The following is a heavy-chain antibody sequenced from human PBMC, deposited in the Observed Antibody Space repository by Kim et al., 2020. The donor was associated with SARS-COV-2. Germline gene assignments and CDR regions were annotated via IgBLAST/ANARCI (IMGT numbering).Heavy chain of an antibody. CDR1: GFTFSNHA. J-gene: IGHJ5*01. Sequence: GGSLRLSCAASGFTFSNHAMNWVRQAPGKGLEWVSVITGGGTNSYYADSVKGRFTIARDNSKNTLYLQMNSLRVEDTAVYYCAKSAVEFYDSSGAGLDS. CDR3: AKSAVEFYDSSGAGLDS. V-gene: IGHV3-23*01. D-gene: IGHD3-22*01. CDR2: ITGGGTNS.